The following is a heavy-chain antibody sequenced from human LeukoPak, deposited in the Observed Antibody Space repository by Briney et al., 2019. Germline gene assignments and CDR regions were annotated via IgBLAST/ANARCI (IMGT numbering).Heavy chain of an antibody. D-gene: IGHD2-2*01. CDR3: ATAGILENSGLTAAPVY. CDR2: FDPEDGET. CDR1: GYTLTELS. J-gene: IGHJ4*02. V-gene: IGHV1-24*01. Sequence: GASAKVSCKVSGYTLTELSMHWVRQAPGKGLEWMGGFDPEDGETIYAQKFQGRVTMTEDTSTDTAYMELSSLRSEDTAVYYCATAGILENSGLTAAPVYWGQGTLVTVSS.